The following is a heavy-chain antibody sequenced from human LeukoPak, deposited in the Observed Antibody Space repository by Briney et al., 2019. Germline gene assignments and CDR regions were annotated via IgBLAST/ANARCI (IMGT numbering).Heavy chain of an antibody. D-gene: IGHD2-21*01. Sequence: SETLSLTCAVSGGSVSSYYWSWMRQPPGKGLEWIGYVYYSGSTSYNSALKSRITISLDTSENQFSLKLSSVTAADTAVYYCAREANSPTARYWYFDLWGRGTQVTVSS. CDR1: GGSVSSYY. CDR3: AREANSPTARYWYFDL. J-gene: IGHJ2*01. CDR2: VYYSGST. V-gene: IGHV4-59*02.